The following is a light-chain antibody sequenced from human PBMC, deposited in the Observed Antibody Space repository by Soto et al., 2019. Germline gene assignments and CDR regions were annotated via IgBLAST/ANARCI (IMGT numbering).Light chain of an antibody. V-gene: IGKV3-11*01. CDR1: QSVSSY. J-gene: IGKJ4*01. CDR2: DAS. CDR3: QQRSNWPPGLT. Sequence: EIVLTQSPATLSLSPGERATLSCRASQSVSSYLAWYQQKPGQAPRLLIYDASNRAPGIPARFSGSGSGTDCTLTISSLEPEDFAVYYCQQRSNWPPGLTFGGGTKVEIK.